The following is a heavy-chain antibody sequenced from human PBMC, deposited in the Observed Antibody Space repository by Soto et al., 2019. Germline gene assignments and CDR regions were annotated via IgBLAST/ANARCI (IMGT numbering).Heavy chain of an antibody. CDR1: GFTFSSYA. CDR2: ISGSVGST. J-gene: IGHJ4*02. D-gene: IGHD2-2*01. Sequence: GESLRLSCAASGFTFSSYAMSWVRQAPGKGLEWVSAISGSVGSTYYADSVKDRFTISRDNSKNTLYLQMNSLRTEDSAVYYCAKDEYCSSTSCYGYWGQGTLVTVSS. CDR3: AKDEYCSSTSCYGY. V-gene: IGHV3-23*01.